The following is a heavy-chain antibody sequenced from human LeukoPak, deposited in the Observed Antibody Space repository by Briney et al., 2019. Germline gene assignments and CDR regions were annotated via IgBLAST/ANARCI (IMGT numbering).Heavy chain of an antibody. CDR1: GFTFSSYG. CDR3: ARDRVVPAGPFDY. J-gene: IGHJ4*02. CDR2: IWYDGSNK. Sequence: GRSLRLSCTASGFTFSSYGMHWLRQAQGKGLEWVAVIWYDGSNKYYADSVKGRFTISRDNSKNTLYLQMDGLRAEDRDVYYCARDRVVPAGPFDYWGQGTVDTV. V-gene: IGHV3-33*08. D-gene: IGHD2-2*01.